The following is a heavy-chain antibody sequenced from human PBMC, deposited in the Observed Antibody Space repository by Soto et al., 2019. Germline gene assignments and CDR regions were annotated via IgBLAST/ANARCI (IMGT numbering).Heavy chain of an antibody. CDR3: ARSVDAPRYYGLDV. D-gene: IGHD5-12*01. CDR2: IYYTGST. V-gene: IGHV4-39*01. CDR1: RGSVSSSDYY. J-gene: IGHJ6*02. Sequence: ETLSLSCPVSRGSVSSSDYYWGWIRQPPGKGLEYIGTIYYTGSTYYNPSLKSRVTISVDTSKNQFSLNLNSVTAADTAVYYCARSVDAPRYYGLDVWGPGTKVTVYS.